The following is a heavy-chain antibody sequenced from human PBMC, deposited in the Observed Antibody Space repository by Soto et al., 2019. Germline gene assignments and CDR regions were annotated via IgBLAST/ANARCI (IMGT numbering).Heavy chain of an antibody. V-gene: IGHV4-59*01. Sequence: PSETLSLTCTVPGDSISSYYWSWIRQPPGKGLEWIGYIYYSGSTNYNPSLKSRVTITVDTSKNQFSLKLSSVTAADTAVYYCARGRGDYYFDYWGQGXLVTVYS. CDR2: IYYSGST. CDR1: GDSISSYY. CDR3: ARGRGDYYFDY. D-gene: IGHD2-21*02. J-gene: IGHJ4*02.